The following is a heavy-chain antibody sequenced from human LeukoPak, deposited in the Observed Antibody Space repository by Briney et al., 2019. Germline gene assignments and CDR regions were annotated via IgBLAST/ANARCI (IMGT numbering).Heavy chain of an antibody. CDR2: VKQDGSEQ. CDR3: ARHSGTYYDY. Sequence: GGSLRLSCAASGFIFSSYWMSWVRQAPGKGLEWVANVKQDGSEQYYVDSVKGRFTIPRDNAKNSLYLQMNNLRAEDTAVYYCARHSGTYYDYWGQGILVTVSS. V-gene: IGHV3-7*01. J-gene: IGHJ4*02. CDR1: GFIFSSYW. D-gene: IGHD1-26*01.